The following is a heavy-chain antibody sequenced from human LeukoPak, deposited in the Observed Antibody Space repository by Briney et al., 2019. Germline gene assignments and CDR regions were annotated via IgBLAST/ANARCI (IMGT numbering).Heavy chain of an antibody. CDR1: GGTFSSYA. J-gene: IGHJ5*02. Sequence: AASVKVSCKASGGTFSSYAISWVRQAPGQGLGWMGGIIPIFGTANYAQKFQGRVTITTDESTSTAYMELSSLRSEDTAVYYCARDYDYYGSGSYFFDPWGQGTLVTVSS. D-gene: IGHD3-10*01. CDR3: ARDYDYYGSGSYFFDP. CDR2: IIPIFGTA. V-gene: IGHV1-69*05.